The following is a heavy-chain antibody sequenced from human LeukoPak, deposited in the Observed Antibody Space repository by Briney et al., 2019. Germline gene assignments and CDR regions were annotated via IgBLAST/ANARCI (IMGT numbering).Heavy chain of an antibody. D-gene: IGHD3-22*01. J-gene: IGHJ3*02. CDR2: MNPNSGST. CDR1: GYTFTSYD. Sequence: ASVKVSCKASGYTFTSYDINWVRQATGQGLEWMGWMNPNSGSTGYAQKFQGRVTITRNTSISTAYMELSSLRSEDTAVYYCAMIARSMKRGAFDIWGQGTMVTVSS. CDR3: AMIARSMKRGAFDI. V-gene: IGHV1-8*03.